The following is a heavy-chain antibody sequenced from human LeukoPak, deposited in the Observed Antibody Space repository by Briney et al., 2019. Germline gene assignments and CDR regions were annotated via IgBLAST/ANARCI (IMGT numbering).Heavy chain of an antibody. J-gene: IGHJ4*02. CDR2: ISGSGGST. D-gene: IGHD3-22*01. CDR1: GFTFSSYA. V-gene: IGHV3-23*01. Sequence: PGGSPRLSCAASGFTFSSYAMSWVRQAPGKGLEWVSAISGSGGSTYYADSVKGRFTISRDNSKNTLYLQMNSLRAEDTAVYYCALHRGYYYDSSGYRLDYWGQGTLVTVSS. CDR3: ALHRGYYYDSSGYRLDY.